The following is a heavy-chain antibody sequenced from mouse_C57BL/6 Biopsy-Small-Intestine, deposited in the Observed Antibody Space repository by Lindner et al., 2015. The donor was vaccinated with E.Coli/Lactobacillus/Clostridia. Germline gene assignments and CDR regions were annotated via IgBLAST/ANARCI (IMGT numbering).Heavy chain of an antibody. J-gene: IGHJ2*01. CDR1: GFTFSDCG. CDR3: ARGTGRGLDY. D-gene: IGHD3-3*01. Sequence: EVQLQESGGGLVKPGGSLKLSCAASGFTFSDCGMHWVRQAPDKGLEWVAYISSDSSTIYYTDTVKGRFTISRDNAKNTLFLQMTSLKSEDTAMYYCARGTGRGLDYWGQGTALTVSS. V-gene: IGHV5-17*01. CDR2: ISSDSSTI.